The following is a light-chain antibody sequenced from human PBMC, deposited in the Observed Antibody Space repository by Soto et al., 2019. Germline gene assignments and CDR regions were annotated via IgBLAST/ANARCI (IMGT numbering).Light chain of an antibody. CDR2: YVS. CDR1: SSDVGGYNY. CDR3: SSYTSSSTLVV. J-gene: IGLJ2*01. Sequence: QSALTQPASVSGSPGQSITISCTGTSSDVGGYNYVSWYQQHPGKAPKLMIYYVSNRPLGVSNRFSGSKSGNTASLTISGLQDEDEADYYCSSYTSSSTLVVFGGGTKVTVL. V-gene: IGLV2-14*01.